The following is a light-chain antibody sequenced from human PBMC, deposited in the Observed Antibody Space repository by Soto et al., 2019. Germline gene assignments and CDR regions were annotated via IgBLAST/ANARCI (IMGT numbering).Light chain of an antibody. CDR2: KAS. J-gene: IGKJ5*01. Sequence: DIQMTQSPSTLSGSVGDRVTITCRASQTISSWLAWYQRKPGKAPKLLIYKASTLKSGVPSRFSGSGSGTEFTLTISSLQPDDFATYYCQHYNSYPITFGQGTRLEIK. CDR3: QHYNSYPIT. CDR1: QTISSW. V-gene: IGKV1-5*03.